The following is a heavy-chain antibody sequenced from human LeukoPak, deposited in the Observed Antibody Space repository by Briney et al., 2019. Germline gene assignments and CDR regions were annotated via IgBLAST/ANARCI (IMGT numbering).Heavy chain of an antibody. CDR2: MNPNSGNT. Sequence: ASVKVSCKASGYTFTSYDINWVRQATGQGLEWMGWMNPNSGNTGYAQKFQGRVTMTRNTSISTAYMELSSLRSEDTAVYYCARDRYSSTYYYFDYWGQGTLVTVSS. CDR3: ARDRYSSTYYYFDY. J-gene: IGHJ4*02. D-gene: IGHD6-19*01. CDR1: GYTFTSYD. V-gene: IGHV1-8*01.